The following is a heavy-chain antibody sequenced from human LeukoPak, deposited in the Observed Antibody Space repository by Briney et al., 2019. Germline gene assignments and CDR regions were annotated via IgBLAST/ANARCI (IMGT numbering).Heavy chain of an antibody. Sequence: PGGSLRLSCAASGFTFDDYAMHWVRQAPGKGLEWVSGISWNSGSIGYADSVKGRFTISRDNAKNSLYLQMNSLRAEDTAVYYCARDTSSPMDVWGKGTTVTVSS. CDR2: ISWNSGSI. CDR1: GFTFDDYA. J-gene: IGHJ6*04. CDR3: ARDTSSPMDV. V-gene: IGHV3-9*01.